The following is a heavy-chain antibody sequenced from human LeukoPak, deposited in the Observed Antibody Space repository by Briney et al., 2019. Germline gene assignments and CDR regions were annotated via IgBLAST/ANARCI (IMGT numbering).Heavy chain of an antibody. CDR3: GYCSGGSCYYIGI. J-gene: IGHJ3*02. Sequence: GGSLRLSCAASGFTFSSYAMSWVRQAPGRGLEWVSAISGSGGSTYYADSVKGRFTISRDNSKNTLYLQMNSLRAEDTAVYYCGYCSGGSCYYIGIWGQGTMVTVSS. CDR2: ISGSGGST. V-gene: IGHV3-23*01. CDR1: GFTFSSYA. D-gene: IGHD2-15*01.